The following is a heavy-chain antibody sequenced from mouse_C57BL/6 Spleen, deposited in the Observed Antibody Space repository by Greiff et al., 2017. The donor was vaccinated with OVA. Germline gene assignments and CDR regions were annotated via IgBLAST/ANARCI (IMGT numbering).Heavy chain of an antibody. CDR1: GYTFTSYW. CDR2: INPSNGGT. J-gene: IGHJ1*03. CDR3: VRKVATPYWYFDV. Sequence: QVQLQQPGTELVKPGASVKLSCKASGYTFTSYWMHWVKQRPGQGLEWIGNINPSNGGTNYNEKFKNKATLTVDKSSRTAYMQLSSLTSEDSAVYFCVRKVATPYWYFDVWGTGTTVTVSS. V-gene: IGHV1-53*01. D-gene: IGHD1-1*01.